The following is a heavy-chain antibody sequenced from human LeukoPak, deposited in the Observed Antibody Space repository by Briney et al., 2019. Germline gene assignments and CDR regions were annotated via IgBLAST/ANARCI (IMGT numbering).Heavy chain of an antibody. V-gene: IGHV1-69*05. CDR1: GGTFRSYA. CDR2: IIPIFGTA. Sequence: SVKVSCKASGGTFRSYAISWVRRAPGQGLEWVGRIIPIFGTANYAQKFQGRVTITTGESTSTAYMELSSLRSEDTAVYYCARISRIAVAGHGTWFDPWGQGTLVTVSS. CDR3: ARISRIAVAGHGTWFDP. D-gene: IGHD6-19*01. J-gene: IGHJ5*02.